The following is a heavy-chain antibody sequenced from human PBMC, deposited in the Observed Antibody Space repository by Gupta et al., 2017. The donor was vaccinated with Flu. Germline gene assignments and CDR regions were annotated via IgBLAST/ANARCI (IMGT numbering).Heavy chain of an antibody. CDR2: ISGGAAST. D-gene: IGHD6-19*01. CDR3: AKLSEWGMPVAATKFDS. Sequence: AMSWVRQAPGKGLEWVSGISGGAASTDYADSVKGRFSISRDNYKNTLYLQMNGLRVEDTAIYYCAKLSEWGMPVAATKFDSWGQGTLVTVSS. J-gene: IGHJ4*02. CDR1: A. V-gene: IGHV3-23*01.